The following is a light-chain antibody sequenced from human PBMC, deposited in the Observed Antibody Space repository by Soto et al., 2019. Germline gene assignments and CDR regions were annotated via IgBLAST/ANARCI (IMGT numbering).Light chain of an antibody. CDR3: HQYGTSPCT. J-gene: IGKJ2*02. Sequence: ENVLTQSPGMVSLSPGEGVTLSCRASQSVSASYFAWYQQRPGQAPRLLIYGASNRATGIPDRFSGSGSGTDFALTISRQEPEDFVVYYCHQYGTSPCTFGQGNKLEIK. V-gene: IGKV3-20*01. CDR1: QSVSASY. CDR2: GAS.